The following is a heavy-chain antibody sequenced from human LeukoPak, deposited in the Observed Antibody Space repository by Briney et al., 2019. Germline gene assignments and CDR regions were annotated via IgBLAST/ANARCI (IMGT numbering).Heavy chain of an antibody. V-gene: IGHV4-4*07. J-gene: IGHJ5*02. Sequence: PSETLSLTCTVSGASISSYYWSWIRQPAGEGLEWIGRIYPSGNTNYNPSIKSRVTMSVDTSKKQFSLKLSSVTAADTAVYYCARDREYSGSYFWLDPWGLGTLVTVSS. CDR2: IYPSGNT. CDR1: GASISSYY. CDR3: ARDREYSGSYFWLDP. D-gene: IGHD1-26*01.